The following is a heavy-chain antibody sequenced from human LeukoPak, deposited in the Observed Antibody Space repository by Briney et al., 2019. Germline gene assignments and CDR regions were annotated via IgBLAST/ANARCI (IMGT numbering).Heavy chain of an antibody. V-gene: IGHV3-66*01. D-gene: IGHD3-3*01. Sequence: GGFLRLSCAASGFTVSSNYMSWVRQAPGKGLEWVSVIYSGGSTYYADSVKGRFTISRDNSKNTLYLQMNSLRAEDTAVYYCARWGVVNMGIYYYHYCMDVWGKGTTVTVSS. J-gene: IGHJ6*03. CDR3: ARWGVVNMGIYYYHYCMDV. CDR2: IYSGGST. CDR1: GFTVSSNY.